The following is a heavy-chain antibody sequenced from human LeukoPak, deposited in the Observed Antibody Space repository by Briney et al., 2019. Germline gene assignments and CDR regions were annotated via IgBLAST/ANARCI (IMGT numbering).Heavy chain of an antibody. CDR2: ISTSGSTK. D-gene: IGHD2-2*03. J-gene: IGHJ4*02. V-gene: IGHV3-48*03. CDR1: GFSLSSYE. Sequence: GGSLRLSCAASGFSLSSYEVNWVRQAPGKGLEWVSYISTSGSTKYYGDSVKGRFTISRDNAKNSLYLQMNSLRAEDTAVYYCARDLGTWIFDYWGQGTLVTVSS. CDR3: ARDLGTWIFDY.